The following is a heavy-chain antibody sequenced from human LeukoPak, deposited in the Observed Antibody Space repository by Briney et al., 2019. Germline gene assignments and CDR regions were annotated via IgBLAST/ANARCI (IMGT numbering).Heavy chain of an antibody. CDR1: GGTFSSYA. Sequence: SVKVSCKASGGTFSSYAISWVRQAPGQGLEWMGRIIPIFGTANYAQKFQGRVTITTDGSTSTAYMELSSLRSEDTAVYYCASGEVYGDLDLWAFDIWGQGTMVTVSS. CDR3: ASGEVYGDLDLWAFDI. V-gene: IGHV1-69*05. J-gene: IGHJ3*02. CDR2: IIPIFGTA. D-gene: IGHD4-17*01.